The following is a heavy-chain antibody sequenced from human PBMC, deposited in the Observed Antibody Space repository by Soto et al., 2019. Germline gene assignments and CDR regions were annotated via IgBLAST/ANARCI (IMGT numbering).Heavy chain of an antibody. Sequence: GGSLRLSCAASGFIFSDYWMTWVRQAPGKGLEWVANINQDESEKYYVDSVKGRFTFSRDNAKNSLYLQMNSLRAEDTAVYYCARVIAVAGPFYYFDYWGQGTLVTVS. CDR1: GFIFSDYW. V-gene: IGHV3-7*03. CDR2: INQDESEK. CDR3: ARVIAVAGPFYYFDY. J-gene: IGHJ4*02. D-gene: IGHD6-19*01.